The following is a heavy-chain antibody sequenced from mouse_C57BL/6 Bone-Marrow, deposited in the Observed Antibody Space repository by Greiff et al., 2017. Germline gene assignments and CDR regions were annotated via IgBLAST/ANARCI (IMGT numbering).Heavy chain of an antibody. D-gene: IGHD2-4*01. V-gene: IGHV4-1*01. Sequence: VQLQQSGGGLVQPGGSLKLSCAASGIDFSRYWMSWVRRAPGKGLEWIGEINPDSSTINYAPSLKDKFIISRDNAKNTLYLQMSKVRSEDTALYYCARPIYYDYTWYFDVWGTGTTVTVAS. CDR3: ARPIYYDYTWYFDV. CDR2: INPDSSTI. J-gene: IGHJ1*03. CDR1: GIDFSRYW.